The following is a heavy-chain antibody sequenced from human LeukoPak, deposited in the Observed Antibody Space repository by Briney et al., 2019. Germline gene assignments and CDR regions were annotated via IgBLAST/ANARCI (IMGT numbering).Heavy chain of an antibody. J-gene: IGHJ5*02. Sequence: PSETLSLTCTVSGGSISSYYWSWIRQPAGKGLEWIGRIYTSGGTNYNPSLKSRVTMSVDTSKNQFSLKLSSVTAADTAVYYCARDQGATVTTLGWFDPWGQGTLVTVSS. V-gene: IGHV4-4*07. CDR3: ARDQGATVTTLGWFDP. CDR2: IYTSGGT. D-gene: IGHD4-17*01. CDR1: GGSISSYY.